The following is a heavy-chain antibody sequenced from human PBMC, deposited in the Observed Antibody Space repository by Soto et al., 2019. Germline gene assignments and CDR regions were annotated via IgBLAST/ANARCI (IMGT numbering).Heavy chain of an antibody. J-gene: IGHJ4*02. CDR3: ARQGSGGRSLDQ. CDR2: IYNSGST. V-gene: IGHV4-59*08. D-gene: IGHD2-15*01. CDR1: AGSISSYY. Sequence: SETLSLTCTVSAGSISSYYWTWIRQPPGKGLEWIGYIYNSGSTNYNPSLKSRVTISVDTSKTQFSLNLSSVTAADTAVYYCARQGSGGRSLDQWGQGTLVTVSS.